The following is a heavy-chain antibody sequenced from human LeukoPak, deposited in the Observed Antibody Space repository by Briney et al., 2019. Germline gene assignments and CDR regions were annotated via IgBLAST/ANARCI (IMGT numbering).Heavy chain of an antibody. CDR2: IYPGDSDT. CDR1: GYSFTSYW. J-gene: IGHJ4*02. Sequence: GESLKISCQGSGYSFTSYWIGWVRQMPGKGLEWMGIIYPGDSDTRYSPSFQGQVTISADKSISTAYLQWSSLKASDTAMYYCARRSYDFPYYFDYWGQGTLVTVSS. V-gene: IGHV5-51*01. D-gene: IGHD3-3*01. CDR3: ARRSYDFPYYFDY.